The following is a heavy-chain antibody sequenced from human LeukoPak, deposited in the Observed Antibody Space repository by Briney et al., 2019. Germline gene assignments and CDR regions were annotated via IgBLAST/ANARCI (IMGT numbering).Heavy chain of an antibody. Sequence: GGSLRLSCAASGFTFSSYNMNWVRQAPGKGLEWVSSITSTGTYIYYGDSVKGRFTISRDNSKNTVYLQMNSLRAEDTAVYYCTGDVYQHWGQGTLVTVSS. CDR3: TGDVYQH. J-gene: IGHJ1*01. V-gene: IGHV3-21*04. CDR2: ITSTGTYI. CDR1: GFTFSSYN. D-gene: IGHD1-14*01.